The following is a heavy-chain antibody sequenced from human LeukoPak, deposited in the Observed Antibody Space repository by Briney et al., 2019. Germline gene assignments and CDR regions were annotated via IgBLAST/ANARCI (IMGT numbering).Heavy chain of an antibody. Sequence: PGGSLRLSCAASGFTFSSYGMHWVRQAPGKGLEWVAFIRYDGSNKYYADSVKGRFTISRDNSKNTLYLQMNSLRAEDTAVYYCAKDEITGDSMLIDYWGQGTLVPVSS. V-gene: IGHV3-30*02. CDR2: IRYDGSNK. CDR3: AKDEITGDSMLIDY. J-gene: IGHJ4*02. CDR1: GFTFSSYG. D-gene: IGHD7-27*01.